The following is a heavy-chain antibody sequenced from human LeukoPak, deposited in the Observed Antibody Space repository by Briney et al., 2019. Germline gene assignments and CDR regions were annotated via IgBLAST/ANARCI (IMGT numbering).Heavy chain of an antibody. Sequence: SETLSLTCTVSGGSISSGSYYWSWIRQPAGKGLEWIGRIYTSGSTNYNPSLKSRVTISVDTSKNQFSLKLSSVTAADTAVYYCAREIGRIGVVVIAWYFDLWGRGTLVTVSS. CDR1: GGSISSGSYY. J-gene: IGHJ2*01. V-gene: IGHV4-61*02. D-gene: IGHD3-22*01. CDR3: AREIGRIGVVVIAWYFDL. CDR2: IYTSGST.